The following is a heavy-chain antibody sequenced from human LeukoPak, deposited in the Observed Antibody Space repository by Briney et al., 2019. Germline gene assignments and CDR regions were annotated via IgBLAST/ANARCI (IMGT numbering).Heavy chain of an antibody. CDR1: GGSISSSSYY. J-gene: IGHJ4*02. CDR3: ARGTYYYDSSGYLLDY. CDR2: IYYSGST. V-gene: IGHV4-61*01. Sequence: SETLSLTCTVSGGSISSSSYYWSWIRQPPGKGLEWIGYIYYSGSTNYNPSLKSRVTISVDTSKNQFSLKLSSVTAADTAVYYCARGTYYYDSSGYLLDYWGQGTLVTVSS. D-gene: IGHD3-22*01.